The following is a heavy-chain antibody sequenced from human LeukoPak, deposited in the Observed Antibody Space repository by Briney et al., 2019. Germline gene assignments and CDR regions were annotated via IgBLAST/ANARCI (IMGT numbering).Heavy chain of an antibody. CDR2: IYHSGST. CDR3: ARDLHYYGSGGSPAGAFDI. V-gene: IGHV4-4*02. Sequence: PSETLSLTCAVSGGSISSSNWWSWVRQPPGKGLEWIGEIYHSGSTNYNPSLKSRVTISVDKSKNQFSLKLSSVTAADTAVYYCARDLHYYGSGGSPAGAFDIWGQGTMVTVSS. D-gene: IGHD3-10*01. J-gene: IGHJ3*02. CDR1: GGSISSSNW.